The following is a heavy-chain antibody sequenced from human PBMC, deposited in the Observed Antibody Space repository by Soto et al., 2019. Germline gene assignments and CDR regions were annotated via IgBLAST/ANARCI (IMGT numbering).Heavy chain of an antibody. CDR2: IYPGDSDT. CDR1: GYSFTSYW. CDR3: ARQWELGRPKNSFHI. D-gene: IGHD1-26*01. V-gene: IGHV5-51*01. Sequence: PGESLKISCKGSGYSFTSYWIGWVRQMPGKGLEWMGIIYPGDSDTRHSPSFQGQVTISADKSISTAYLQWSSLKASDTAMYYCARQWELGRPKNSFHISDQGTMVTVSS. J-gene: IGHJ3*02.